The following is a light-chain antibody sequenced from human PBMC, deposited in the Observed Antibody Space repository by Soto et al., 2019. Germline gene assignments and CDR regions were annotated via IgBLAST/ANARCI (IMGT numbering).Light chain of an antibody. CDR1: QSVISY. V-gene: IGKV3-11*01. CDR3: QQYGSSGT. Sequence: EIVLTQSPATLSLSPGERATLSCRASQSVISYLAWYQHKPGQAPRLLIYDASNRATGIPARFIGSGSGTDFTLTISSLEPEDFAVYYCQQYGSSGTFGQGTKVEIK. J-gene: IGKJ1*01. CDR2: DAS.